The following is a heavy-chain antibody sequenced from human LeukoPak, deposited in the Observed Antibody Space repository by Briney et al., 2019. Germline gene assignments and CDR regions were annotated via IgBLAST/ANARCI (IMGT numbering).Heavy chain of an antibody. CDR1: GGSISSGGYP. Sequence: SQTLSLTCAVSGGSISSGGYPWSWIRQPPGKGLEWIGYIYHSGSTYYNPSLKSRVTISVDRSKNQLSLKLSSVTAADTAVYYCARATFGEPYFDYWGQGTLVTVSS. V-gene: IGHV4-30-2*01. D-gene: IGHD3-10*01. J-gene: IGHJ4*02. CDR3: ARATFGEPYFDY. CDR2: IYHSGST.